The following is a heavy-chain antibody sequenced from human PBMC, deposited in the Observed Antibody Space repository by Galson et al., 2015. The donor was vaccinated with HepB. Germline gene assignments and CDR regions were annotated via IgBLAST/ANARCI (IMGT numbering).Heavy chain of an antibody. V-gene: IGHV3-33*06. CDR3: AKDSDGDYILSY. CDR1: EFTFSNFG. D-gene: IGHD4-17*01. Sequence: SLRLSCAASEFTFSNFGMHWVRQAPGKGLEWVAVIWYDGSKEYYADSVKGRFTISRDNSKNTLYLQMNSLRAEDTAVYYCAKDSDGDYILSYWGQGTLVTVSS. J-gene: IGHJ4*02. CDR2: IWYDGSKE.